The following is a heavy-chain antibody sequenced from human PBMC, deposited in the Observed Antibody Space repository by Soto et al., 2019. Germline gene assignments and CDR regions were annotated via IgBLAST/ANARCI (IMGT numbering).Heavy chain of an antibody. CDR1: GGSISSYY. CDR3: ARFDYYDSSGYYDTGGYYYYYGMDV. CDR2: IYYSGST. D-gene: IGHD3-22*01. J-gene: IGHJ6*02. Sequence: SETLSLTCTVSGGSISSYYWSWIRQPPGKGLEWIGYIYYSGSTNYNPSLKSRVTISVDTSKNQFSLKLSSVTAADTAVYYCARFDYYDSSGYYDTGGYYYYYGMDVWGQGTTVTVSS. V-gene: IGHV4-59*01.